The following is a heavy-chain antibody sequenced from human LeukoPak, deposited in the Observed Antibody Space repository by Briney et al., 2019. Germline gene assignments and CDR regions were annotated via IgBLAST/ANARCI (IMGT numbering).Heavy chain of an antibody. CDR2: ITWDGDST. CDR1: GFTFDDYA. J-gene: IGHJ4*02. D-gene: IGHD5-24*01. V-gene: IGHV3-43D*03. CDR3: ARETRVRWTDY. Sequence: GGSLRLSCAASGFTFDDYAMHWVRQAPGKGLEWVSLITWDGDSTYYADSVKGRFTISRDNAKNSLYLQMNSLRAEDTAVYYCARETRVRWTDYWGQGILVTVSS.